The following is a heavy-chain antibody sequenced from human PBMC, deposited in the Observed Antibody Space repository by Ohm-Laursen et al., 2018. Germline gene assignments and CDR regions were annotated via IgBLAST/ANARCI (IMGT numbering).Heavy chain of an antibody. CDR3: ARESITARLSTANWFDP. CDR1: GFTFSSYS. J-gene: IGHJ5*02. Sequence: SLRLSCAASGFTFSSYSMNWVRQAPGKGLEWVAVISYDGSNKYYADSVKGRFTISRDNSKNTLYLQMNSLRAEDTAVYYCARESITARLSTANWFDPWGQGTLVTVSS. CDR2: ISYDGSNK. V-gene: IGHV3-30*03. D-gene: IGHD6-6*01.